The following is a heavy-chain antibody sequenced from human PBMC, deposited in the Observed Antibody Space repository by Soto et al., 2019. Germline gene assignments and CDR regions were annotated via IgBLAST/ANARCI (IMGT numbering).Heavy chain of an antibody. V-gene: IGHV3-33*01. D-gene: IGHD2-15*01. CDR3: ARDRVEASQGLYGMDV. CDR2: IWYDGSNK. J-gene: IGHJ6*02. Sequence: QVQLVESGGGVVQPGRSLRLSCAASGFTFSSYGMHWVRQAPGKGLEWVAVIWYDGSNKYYADSVKGRFTISRDNSKNTLYLQMNSLRAEDTAVYYCARDRVEASQGLYGMDVWGQGTTVTVSS. CDR1: GFTFSSYG.